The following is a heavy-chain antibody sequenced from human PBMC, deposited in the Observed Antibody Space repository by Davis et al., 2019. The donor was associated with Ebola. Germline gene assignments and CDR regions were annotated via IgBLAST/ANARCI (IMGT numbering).Heavy chain of an antibody. Sequence: ASVKVSCKASGYIFTNYDINWVRQATGQELEWMAWMNPKSGYTGCAQEFQGRLTMTRDTSTSTVYMELSSLRSEDTAVYYCARGGETFWSGYYVIDFWGQGTLVTVSS. CDR1: GYIFTNYD. J-gene: IGHJ4*02. D-gene: IGHD3-3*01. CDR2: MNPKSGYT. V-gene: IGHV1-8*01. CDR3: ARGGETFWSGYYVIDF.